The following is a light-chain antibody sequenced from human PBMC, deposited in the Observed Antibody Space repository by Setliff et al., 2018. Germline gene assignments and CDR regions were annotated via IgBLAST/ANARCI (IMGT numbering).Light chain of an antibody. J-gene: IGLJ2*01. CDR1: DSNIGSSY. Sequence: QSVLTQPPSVSAAPRQKVTISCSGSDSNIGSSYVSWYQRVPGTAPKIIIYDNDKRPSGIPDRFSGSKSGASGTLGITGLQTGDEAEYYCATWDFSLRGVVFGGGTKVTVL. CDR2: DND. V-gene: IGLV1-51*01. CDR3: ATWDFSLRGVV.